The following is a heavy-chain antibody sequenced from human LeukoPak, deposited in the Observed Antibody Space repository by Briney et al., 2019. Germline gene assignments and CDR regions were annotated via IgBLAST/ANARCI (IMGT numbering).Heavy chain of an antibody. V-gene: IGHV3-66*01. CDR1: GFTVSSNY. J-gene: IGHJ1*01. CDR2: IYSGGST. D-gene: IGHD6-13*01. CDR3: SIAAARRGYFQH. Sequence: GGSLRLSCAASGFTVSSNYMSWVRQAPGKGLEWVSVIYSGGSTYYADSVKGRFTISRDNSKNTLYLQMNSLRAEDTAVYYCSIAAARRGYFQHWGQGTLVTVSS.